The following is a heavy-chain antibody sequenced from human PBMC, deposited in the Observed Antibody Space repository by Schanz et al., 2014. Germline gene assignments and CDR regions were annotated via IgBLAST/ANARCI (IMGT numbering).Heavy chain of an antibody. CDR1: AYSFTSYS. CDR3: AKAEYDILTDSYSRLDP. D-gene: IGHD3-9*01. V-gene: IGHV1-3*04. J-gene: IGHJ5*02. Sequence: QVHLVQSGAEVKRPGASVKVSCKASAYSFTSYSMHWVRQAPGQRLEWMGWINTGSGDTKYSQNFQGRVTITRDTSASTAYMELSSLRSDDTAVYYCAKAEYDILTDSYSRLDPWGQGTLVTVSS. CDR2: INTGSGDT.